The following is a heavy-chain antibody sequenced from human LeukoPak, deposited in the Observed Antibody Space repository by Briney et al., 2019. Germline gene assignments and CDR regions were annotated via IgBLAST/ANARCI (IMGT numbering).Heavy chain of an antibody. CDR1: GFTFSSYG. CDR2: ISYDGSNK. V-gene: IGHV3-30*18. D-gene: IGHD5/OR15-5a*01. J-gene: IGHJ4*02. CDR3: AKGVVDFDY. Sequence: PGGSLRLSCAASGFTFSSYGMHWVRQAPGKGLEWVAVISYDGSNKYYADSVKGRFTISRDNSKNTLYLQMNSLRAEDTAVYYCAKGVVDFDYWGQGTLVTVSS.